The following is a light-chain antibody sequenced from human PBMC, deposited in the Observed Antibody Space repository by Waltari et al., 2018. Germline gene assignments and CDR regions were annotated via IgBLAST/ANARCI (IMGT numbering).Light chain of an antibody. V-gene: IGKV3-20*01. CDR3: QQDDTLPRVT. J-gene: IGKJ4*02. CDR1: QYVNIRH. Sequence: EIVLTQSPGTLSLSPGEGATLSCRASQYVNIRHLAWYQQKPGQDPRLLIYDTSTRAAGIPDRFSGSGSGRDFTLTISRLEPEDFAVYYCQQDDTLPRVTFGGGTKVEIK. CDR2: DTS.